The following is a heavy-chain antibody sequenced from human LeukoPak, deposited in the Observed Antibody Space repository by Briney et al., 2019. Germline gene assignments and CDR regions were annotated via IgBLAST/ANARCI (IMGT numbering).Heavy chain of an antibody. CDR3: VREGVNPETWFDP. D-gene: IGHD1-14*01. CDR1: GFTFSNYE. J-gene: IGHJ5*02. V-gene: IGHV3-48*03. CDR2: ISTTSSTI. Sequence: GGSLRLSCATSGFTFSNYEMNWVRQAPGKGLEWVSYISTTSSTIYYAHSVKGRFTISRDNAKSSLYLQMNSLRAEDTAVYYCVREGVNPETWFDPWGQGTLVTVSS.